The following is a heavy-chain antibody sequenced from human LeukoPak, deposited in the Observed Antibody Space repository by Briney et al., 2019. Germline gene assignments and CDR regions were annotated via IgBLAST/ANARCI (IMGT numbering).Heavy chain of an antibody. J-gene: IGHJ5*02. CDR3: AKDPRRYSYGFHTPFDL. D-gene: IGHD5-18*01. Sequence: GRSLRLSCAASGFTFSSYGMHWVRQAPGKGLEWVAVISYDGSNKHYADSVKGRFTISSDNSKNTLYLQMNSLRAEHTAAYYCAKDPRRYSYGFHTPFDLWGQGTRVTVSS. V-gene: IGHV3-30*18. CDR1: GFTFSSYG. CDR2: ISYDGSNK.